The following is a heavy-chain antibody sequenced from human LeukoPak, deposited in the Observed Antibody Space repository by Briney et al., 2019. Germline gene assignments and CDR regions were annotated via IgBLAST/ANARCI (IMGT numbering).Heavy chain of an antibody. V-gene: IGHV4-30-2*01. Sequence: PSQTLSLTCAVSGGSISSGGYSWRWIRQPPGKGLEWIGYIYHSGSTYYNPSLKSRVTISVDRSKNQFSLKLSSVTAADTAVYYCASWGSDWGTQNCFDPWGQGTLVTVSS. CDR3: ASWGSDWGTQNCFDP. CDR2: IYHSGST. D-gene: IGHD3-9*01. CDR1: GGSISSGGYS. J-gene: IGHJ5*02.